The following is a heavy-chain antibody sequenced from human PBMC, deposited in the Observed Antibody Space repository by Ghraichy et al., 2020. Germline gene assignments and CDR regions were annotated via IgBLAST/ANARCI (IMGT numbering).Heavy chain of an antibody. CDR3: AKDMISGPLYGMDV. CDR1: GFTFSSYA. D-gene: IGHD3-16*01. J-gene: IGHJ6*02. CDR2: ISGSGGST. Sequence: GGSLRLSCAASGFTFSSYAMSWVRQAPGKGLEWVSAISGSGGSTYYADSVKGRFTISRDNSKNTLYLQMNSLRAEDTAVYYCAKDMISGPLYGMDVWGQGTTVTVSS. V-gene: IGHV3-23*01.